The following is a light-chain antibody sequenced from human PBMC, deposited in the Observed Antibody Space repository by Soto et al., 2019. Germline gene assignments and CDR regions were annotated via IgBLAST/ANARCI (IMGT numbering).Light chain of an antibody. Sequence: EIVMTQSPATLSVSPGERATLSCRASQSVSSNLAWYQQKPGQAPSLLLYGVSTRATGIPTRFSGSGSGTAFTLTISSLQSEDFAIYYCQQYNNWPRTFDPGTKVDFK. V-gene: IGKV3D-15*01. CDR3: QQYNNWPRT. CDR2: GVS. J-gene: IGKJ3*01. CDR1: QSVSSN.